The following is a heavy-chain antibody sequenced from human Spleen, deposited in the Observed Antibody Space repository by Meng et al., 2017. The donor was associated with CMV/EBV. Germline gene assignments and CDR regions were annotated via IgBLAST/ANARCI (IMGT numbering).Heavy chain of an antibody. CDR1: GYTFTSYA. Sequence: GYTFTSYAMKWVRQAPGQGLEWMGWINTNTGNPTYAQGFTGRFVFSLDTSVSTAYLQISSLKAEDTAVYYCARAGPCSGGSCDYFDYWGQGTLVTVSS. J-gene: IGHJ4*02. V-gene: IGHV7-4-1*02. CDR2: INTNTGNP. CDR3: ARAGPCSGGSCDYFDY. D-gene: IGHD2-15*01.